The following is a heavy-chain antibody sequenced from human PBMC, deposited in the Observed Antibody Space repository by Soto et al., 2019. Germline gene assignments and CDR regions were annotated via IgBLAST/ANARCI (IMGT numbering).Heavy chain of an antibody. D-gene: IGHD1-1*01. CDR2: IKYDDSET. V-gene: IGHV3-7*05. J-gene: IGHJ4*02. Sequence: EVQLVESGGGLVQPGGSLRLSCEGSGFIFSSHWMGWVRQSPVRGLEWVANIKYDDSETPYMDFAKGRFTISRDNAKNPLYLPMAILRVEDTAVYYCAAWARRNGCDYWGQGTLV. CDR1: GFIFSSHW. CDR3: AAWARRNGCDY.